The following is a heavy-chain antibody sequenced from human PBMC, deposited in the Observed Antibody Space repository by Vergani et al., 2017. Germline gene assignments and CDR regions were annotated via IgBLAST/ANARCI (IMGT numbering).Heavy chain of an antibody. D-gene: IGHD2-2*02. V-gene: IGHV3-33*01. CDR2: IHYDGSHE. CDR3: ARDRGCATFSCYISGAFDY. CDR1: GFSFSSFG. J-gene: IGHJ4*02. Sequence: QVQLVESGGGVVQPGRSLRLSCAASGFSFSSFGFHWVRQAPGKGLEWVAFIHYDGSHEYYIDSVKGRFTISRDNSKNTLILQMNGLRAEDTAVYYCARDRGCATFSCYISGAFDYWGLGTLVSVSS.